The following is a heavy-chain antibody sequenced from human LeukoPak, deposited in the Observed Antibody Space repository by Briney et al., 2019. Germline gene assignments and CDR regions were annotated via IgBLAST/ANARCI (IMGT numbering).Heavy chain of an antibody. CDR3: ASSYCTNGVCYLGYYYYGMDV. D-gene: IGHD2-8*01. J-gene: IGHJ6*02. CDR1: GGSFSGYY. V-gene: IGHV4-34*01. CDR2: INHSGST. Sequence: SETLSLTCAVYGGSFSGYYWSWIRQPPGKGLEWIGEINHSGSTNYNPSLKSRVTISVDTSKNQFSLKLSSVTAADTAVYYCASSYCTNGVCYLGYYYYGMDVWGQGTTVTVSS.